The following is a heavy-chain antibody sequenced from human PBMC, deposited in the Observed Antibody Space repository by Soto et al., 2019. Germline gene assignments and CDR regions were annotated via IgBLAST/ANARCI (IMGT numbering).Heavy chain of an antibody. CDR3: ASTLGYCSGGSCSGAQSYYYGMDV. Sequence: PGESLKISCKGSGYSFTSYWISWVRQMPGKGLEWMGRIDPSDSYTNYSPSFQGHVTISADKSISTAYLQWSSLKASDTAMYYCASTLGYCSGGSCSGAQSYYYGMDVWGQGTTVTAP. D-gene: IGHD2-15*01. CDR2: IDPSDSYT. V-gene: IGHV5-10-1*01. CDR1: GYSFTSYW. J-gene: IGHJ6*02.